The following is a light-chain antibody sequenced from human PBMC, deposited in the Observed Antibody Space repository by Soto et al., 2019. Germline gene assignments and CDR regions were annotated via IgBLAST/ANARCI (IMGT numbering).Light chain of an antibody. CDR3: QKYISPPYT. V-gene: IGKV1-27*01. Sequence: DIQMTQSPSSLSASVGDRITITCRASQGIRIYLAWYQQKPGQVPKLLIHTASTRQLGVPSRFSGSGSGTDFTLTISDLQPEDVPTYYCQKYISPPYTFGQGTKVEIK. CDR2: TAS. J-gene: IGKJ2*01. CDR1: QGIRIY.